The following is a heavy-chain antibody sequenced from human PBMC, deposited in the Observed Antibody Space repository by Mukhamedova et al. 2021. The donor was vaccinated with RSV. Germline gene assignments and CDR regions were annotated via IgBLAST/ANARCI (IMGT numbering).Heavy chain of an antibody. J-gene: IGHJ2*01. CDR2: ISAYNGNT. CDR3: ARARGVGQWWYFDL. D-gene: IGHD3-10*01. V-gene: IGHV1-18*01. Sequence: GLEWMGWISAYNGNTNYAQKLQGRVTMTTDTSTSTAYMELRSLRSDDTAVYYCARARGVGQWWYFDLWGRGTLVTVSS.